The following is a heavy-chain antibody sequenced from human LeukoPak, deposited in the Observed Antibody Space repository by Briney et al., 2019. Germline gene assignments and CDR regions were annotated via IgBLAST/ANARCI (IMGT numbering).Heavy chain of an antibody. CDR2: IWYDGSNK. D-gene: IGHD1-14*01. CDR3: ARDTGGDFDY. CDR1: GCTFSSYG. J-gene: IGHJ4*02. Sequence: GRSLTLSCAASGCTFSSYGMHWVRQAPGKGLEWVAVIWYDGSNKYYADSVKGRFTISRDNSKNTLYLQMNSLRAEDTSVYYCARDTGGDFDYWGQGTLVTVSS. V-gene: IGHV3-33*01.